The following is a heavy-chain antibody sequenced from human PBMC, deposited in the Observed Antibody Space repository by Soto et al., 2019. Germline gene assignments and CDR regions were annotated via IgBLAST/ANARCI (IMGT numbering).Heavy chain of an antibody. CDR1: GFDFSNSG. J-gene: IGHJ6*02. Sequence: GGSLRLSCTASGFDFSNSGIQWVRQTPGKGLEWVAVIWYDGSNKYYADSVKGRFTISRDNSKNTLYLQMNSLRAEDTAVYYCARDGGGYCSGGSCSKDNYYYYGMDVWGQGTTVTVSS. V-gene: IGHV3-33*08. CDR2: IWYDGSNK. D-gene: IGHD2-15*01. CDR3: ARDGGGYCSGGSCSKDNYYYYGMDV.